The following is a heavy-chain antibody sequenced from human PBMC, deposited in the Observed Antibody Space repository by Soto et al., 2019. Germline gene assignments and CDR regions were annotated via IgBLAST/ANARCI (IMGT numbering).Heavy chain of an antibody. CDR1: GFIYSSCA. J-gene: IGHJ4*02. CDR3: VKELSASRSFDY. CDR2: VSHDGTLY. Sequence: QVQLVESGGGVVQPGTSLRLSCSASGFIYSSCAMHWVRQVPGKGLEWLAVVSHDGTLYPYADSVKDRFTISRDNSRKMLYLQMNSLRPDDTAVYYCVKELSASRSFDYWGQGTLVTVSS. D-gene: IGHD2-2*01. V-gene: IGHV3-30*18.